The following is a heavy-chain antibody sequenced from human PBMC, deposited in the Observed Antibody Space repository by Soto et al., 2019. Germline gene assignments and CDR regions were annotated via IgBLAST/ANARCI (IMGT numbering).Heavy chain of an antibody. CDR3: AKGLLWFGELLGYYYYMDV. V-gene: IGHV3-30*18. J-gene: IGHJ6*03. CDR2: ISYDGSNK. Sequence: QVQLVESGGGVVQPGRSLRLSCAASGFTFSSYGMHWVRQAPGKGLEWVAVISYDGSNKYYADSVKGRFTISRDNSKNTLYLQMNSLRAEDTAVYYCAKGLLWFGELLGYYYYMDVWGKGTTVTVSS. D-gene: IGHD3-10*01. CDR1: GFTFSSYG.